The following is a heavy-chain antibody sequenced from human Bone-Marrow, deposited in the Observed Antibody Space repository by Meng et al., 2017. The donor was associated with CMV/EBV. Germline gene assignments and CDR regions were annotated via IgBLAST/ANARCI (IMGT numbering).Heavy chain of an antibody. CDR3: ARDSGGLGMVRGVILWY. CDR1: GGSISSGDYY. Sequence: SETLSLTCTVSGGSISSGDYYWSWIRQPPGKGLEWIGYIYYSGSTYYNPSLKSRVTISVDTSKNQFSLKLSSVTAADTAVYYCARDSGGLGMVRGVILWYWGQGTLVTVSS. CDR2: IYYSGST. D-gene: IGHD3-10*01. V-gene: IGHV4-30-4*08. J-gene: IGHJ4*02.